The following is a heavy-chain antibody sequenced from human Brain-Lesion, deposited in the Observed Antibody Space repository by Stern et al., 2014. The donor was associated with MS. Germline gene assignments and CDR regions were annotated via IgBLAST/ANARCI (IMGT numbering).Heavy chain of an antibody. CDR2: SDHSGST. CDR1: GGSISSSNW. Sequence: QVQLQESGPGLVKPSGTLSLTCAVSGGSISSSNWWSWVRQSPGKGLEWIGESDHSGSTIYNPSLKSRVTETVDKSKNRFSLNLRSVTAADTAVYFCARFPASRPHVFDSWGQGTLVTVSS. J-gene: IGHJ4*02. CDR3: ARFPASRPHVFDS. V-gene: IGHV4-4*02. D-gene: IGHD6-13*01.